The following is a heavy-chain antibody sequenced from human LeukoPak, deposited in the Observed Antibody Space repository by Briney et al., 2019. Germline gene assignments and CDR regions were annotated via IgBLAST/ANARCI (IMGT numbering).Heavy chain of an antibody. J-gene: IGHJ6*02. Sequence: GGSLRLSCVASGFTFNSYGMHWVRQAPGKGLEWVAVISYDGSNKYYADSVKGRFTISRDNSKNTLYLQMNSLRAEDTAVYYCAKDLVAARPWYYGMDVWGQGTTVTVSS. D-gene: IGHD6-6*01. CDR1: GFTFNSYG. V-gene: IGHV3-30*18. CDR3: AKDLVAARPWYYGMDV. CDR2: ISYDGSNK.